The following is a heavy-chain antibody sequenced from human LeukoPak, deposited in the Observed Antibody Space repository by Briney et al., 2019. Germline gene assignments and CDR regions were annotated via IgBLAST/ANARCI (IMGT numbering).Heavy chain of an antibody. J-gene: IGHJ3*02. Sequence: PGGSLRLSCAASGLTMGIYTMHWVHQAPGKGLEYVSGIDSTGGTTSYANSVKGRFIISRDNSRNILYLQMGSLRPEDMAVYYCARDFGSPFRAFDIWGQGTMVTVSS. V-gene: IGHV3-64*01. CDR3: ARDFGSPFRAFDI. CDR2: IDSTGGTT. CDR1: GLTMGIYT. D-gene: IGHD3-10*01.